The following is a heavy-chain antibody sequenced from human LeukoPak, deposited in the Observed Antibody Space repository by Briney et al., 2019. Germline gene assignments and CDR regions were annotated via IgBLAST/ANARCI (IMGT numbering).Heavy chain of an antibody. CDR3: ARFARPLYNWFDP. CDR1: GGSISSCY. V-gene: IGHV4-59*08. J-gene: IGHJ5*02. D-gene: IGHD2-15*01. Sequence: SETLSLTCTVSGGSISSCYWSWIRQPPGKGLEWIGYIYYSGSTNYNPSLKSRVTISVDTSKNQFSLKLSSVTAADTAVYYCARFARPLYNWFDPWGQGTLVTVSS. CDR2: IYYSGST.